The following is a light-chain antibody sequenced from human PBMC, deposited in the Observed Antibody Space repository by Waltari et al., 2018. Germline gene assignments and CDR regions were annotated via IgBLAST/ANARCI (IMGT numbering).Light chain of an antibody. Sequence: QSALTQPASVSGSPGQSITISCTGTSSAVGGYNYVSWYQQHPGKAPKLIIYEVSNRPSGVSHRFSGSKSGNTASLTISGLQAEDEADYYCSSYTSSSTLVFGGGTKLTVL. CDR1: SSAVGGYNY. J-gene: IGLJ2*01. V-gene: IGLV2-14*01. CDR2: EVS. CDR3: SSYTSSSTLV.